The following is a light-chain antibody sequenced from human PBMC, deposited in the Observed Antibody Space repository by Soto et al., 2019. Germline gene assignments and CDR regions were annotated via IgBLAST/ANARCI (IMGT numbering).Light chain of an antibody. CDR2: GAS. J-gene: IGKJ3*01. V-gene: IGKV3-20*01. CDR1: QSVSSSI. CDR3: QRYGSSPLFT. Sequence: EIVLTQSPGTLSLSPGERATLSCRASQSVSSSILAWYQQKPGQAPRLLIYGASSRATGIPDRFSGSGSGTDFTLTISRLEPEDFAVYYCQRYGSSPLFTFGPGTKVDIK.